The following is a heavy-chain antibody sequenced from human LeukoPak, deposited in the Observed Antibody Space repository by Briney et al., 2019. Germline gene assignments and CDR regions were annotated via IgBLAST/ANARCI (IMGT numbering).Heavy chain of an antibody. CDR3: ARYDHGDSGAFDI. D-gene: IGHD4-17*01. Sequence: SETLSLTCTVSGGSISSYYWSWIRQPAGKGREWIGRIYTRGGTNYNPPLKSRVAMSVDTSKIQLSLELSSVTAAYKAVYYCARYDHGDSGAFDIWGQGTMVTVSS. J-gene: IGHJ3*02. CDR2: IYTRGGT. V-gene: IGHV4-4*07. CDR1: GGSISSYY.